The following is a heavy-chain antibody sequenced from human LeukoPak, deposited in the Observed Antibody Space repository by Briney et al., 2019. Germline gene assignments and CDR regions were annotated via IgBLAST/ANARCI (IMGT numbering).Heavy chain of an antibody. CDR3: ARGGNIVVVPAANYYFDY. Sequence: ASVKVSCKASGYTFTSYGISWVRQAPGQGLEWMGWISAYNGNTNYAQKLQGRVTMTTDTSTSTAYMELRSLRSDDTDVYYCARGGNIVVVPAANYYFDYWGQGTLVTVSS. CDR1: GYTFTSYG. J-gene: IGHJ4*02. V-gene: IGHV1-18*01. CDR2: ISAYNGNT. D-gene: IGHD2-2*01.